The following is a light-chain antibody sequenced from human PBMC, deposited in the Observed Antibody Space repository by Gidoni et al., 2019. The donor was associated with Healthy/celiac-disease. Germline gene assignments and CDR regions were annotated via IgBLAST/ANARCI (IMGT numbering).Light chain of an antibody. J-gene: IGKJ5*01. CDR3: QQSYSTLIT. CDR2: AAS. V-gene: IGKV1-39*01. CDR1: QSISSY. Sequence: DIQMTPSPSSLSASVGDRVTITCRASQSISSYLNWYQQKPGKAPKLLIYAASSLQSGVPSRFSGSGSGTDFTLSISSLQPEDFETYDCQQSYSTLITFGQGTRLEIK.